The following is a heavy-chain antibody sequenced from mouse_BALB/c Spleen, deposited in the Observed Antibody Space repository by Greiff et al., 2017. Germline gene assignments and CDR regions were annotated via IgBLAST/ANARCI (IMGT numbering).Heavy chain of an antibody. D-gene: IGHD2-14*01. J-gene: IGHJ3*01. V-gene: IGHV1-5*01. CDR2: IYPGNSDT. CDR3: TRGDDRYDAWLAY. Sequence: VQLQQSGTVLARPGASVKMSCKASGYTFTSYWMHWVKQRPGQGLEWIGAIYPGNSDTSYNQKFKGKAKLTAVTSTSTAYMELSSLTNEDSAVYYCTRGDDRYDAWLAYWGQGTLVTVSA. CDR1: GYTFTSYW.